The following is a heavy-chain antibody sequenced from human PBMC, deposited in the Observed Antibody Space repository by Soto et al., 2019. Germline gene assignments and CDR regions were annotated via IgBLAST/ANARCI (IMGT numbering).Heavy chain of an antibody. D-gene: IGHD3-22*01. CDR3: ARLSRYYDSSGYYSAFDY. Sequence: PSETLSLTCTVSGGSISSSSYYWGWIRQPPGKGLEWIGSIYYSGSTYHNPSLKSRVTISVDTSKNQFSLKLSSVTAADTAVYYCARLSRYYDSSGYYSAFDYWGQGTLVTVSS. CDR1: GGSISSSSYY. J-gene: IGHJ4*02. V-gene: IGHV4-39*01. CDR2: IYYSGST.